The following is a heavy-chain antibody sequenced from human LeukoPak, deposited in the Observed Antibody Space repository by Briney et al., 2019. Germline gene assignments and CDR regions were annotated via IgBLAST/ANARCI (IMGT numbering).Heavy chain of an antibody. CDR2: INPNRDGT. CDR1: GYTFIGYY. Sequence: GSVTVSCKASGYTFIGYYMHWVRQAPGQGVEGMGWINPNRDGTNYAQNFQGRVTMTRDTSISIAYMELSGLRSDDTAVYYCARATCNTDCAGFDPWGQGTLVTVSS. CDR3: ARATCNTDCAGFDP. J-gene: IGHJ5*02. D-gene: IGHD2/OR15-2a*01. V-gene: IGHV1-2*02.